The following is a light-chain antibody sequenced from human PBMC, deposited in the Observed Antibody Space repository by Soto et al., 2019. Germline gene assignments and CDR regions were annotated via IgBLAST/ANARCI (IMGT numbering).Light chain of an antibody. V-gene: IGKV3-11*01. CDR1: QSVSSY. CDR2: DAS. Sequence: EIVLTQSPATLSLSPGERATLSFRASQSVSSYLAWYPQKPGQAPRLLIYDASNRATGIPARFSGSGSGTDFTLTISSLEPEDFAVYYCQQRSNWPPITFGQGTRLE. J-gene: IGKJ5*01. CDR3: QQRSNWPPIT.